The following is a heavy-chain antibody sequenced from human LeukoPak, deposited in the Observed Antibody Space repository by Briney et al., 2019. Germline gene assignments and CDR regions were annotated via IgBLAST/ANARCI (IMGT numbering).Heavy chain of an antibody. J-gene: IGHJ6*02. CDR3: ARHPPEYGSPHFMDV. V-gene: IGHV3-66*04. CDR1: GFTVSSNY. CDR2: IYSGGGT. D-gene: IGHD6-6*01. Sequence: GGSLRLSCAASGFTVSSNYMSWVRQAPGKGLEWVSVIYSGGGTYYADSVKGRFTVSRDNSKNTLSLQMNSLRAEDTAVYYCARHPPEYGSPHFMDVWGHGTAVTVSS.